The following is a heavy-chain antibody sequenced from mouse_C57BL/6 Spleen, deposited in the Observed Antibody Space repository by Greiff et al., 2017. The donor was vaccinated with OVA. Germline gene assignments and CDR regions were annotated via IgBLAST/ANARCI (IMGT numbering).Heavy chain of an antibody. CDR3: AREGLGPFDY. D-gene: IGHD4-1*01. J-gene: IGHJ2*01. V-gene: IGHV1-18*01. Sequence: VQLKESGPELVKPGASVKIPCKASGYTFTDYNMDWVKQSHGKSLEWIGDINPNNGGTIYNQKFKGKATLTVDKSSSTAYMELRSLTSEDTAVYYCAREGLGPFDYWGQGTTLTVSS. CDR2: INPNNGGT. CDR1: GYTFTDYN.